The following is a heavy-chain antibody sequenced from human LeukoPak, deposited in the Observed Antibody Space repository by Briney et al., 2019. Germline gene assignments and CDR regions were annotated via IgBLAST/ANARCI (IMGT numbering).Heavy chain of an antibody. V-gene: IGHV1-24*01. CDR2: FDPGDGET. CDR1: GYTLTELS. CDR3: ARGSGSYLGLDY. J-gene: IGHJ4*02. Sequence: ASVKVSCKVSGYTLTELSMHWVRQAPGKGLEWMGGFDPGDGETIYAQKFQGRVTMTEDTSTDTAYMELSSLRSEDTAVYYCARGSGSYLGLDYWGQGTLVTVSS. D-gene: IGHD1-26*01.